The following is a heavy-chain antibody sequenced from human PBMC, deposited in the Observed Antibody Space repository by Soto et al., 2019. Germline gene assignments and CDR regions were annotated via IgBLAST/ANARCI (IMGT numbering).Heavy chain of an antibody. CDR3: ARTPPGDSKTTGFAP. Sequence: GASVKVSCKASGYTFTDYYIHWVRQAPGQGLQWMGSINPNSGCTNFAQKFQGRVTMTRDSSISTAYMELSRLKSDDTAIYYCARTPPGDSKTTGFAPGGREPLFPVSS. CDR2: INPNSGCT. J-gene: IGHJ5*02. D-gene: IGHD4-4*01. CDR1: GYTFTDYY. V-gene: IGHV1-2*02.